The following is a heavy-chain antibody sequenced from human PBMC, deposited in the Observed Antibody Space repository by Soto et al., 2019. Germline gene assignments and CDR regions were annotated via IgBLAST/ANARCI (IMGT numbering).Heavy chain of an antibody. V-gene: IGHV4-4*02. Sequence: QVQLQESGPRLVKPSGTLSLTCAVYGGSLSSCNWWSWVRQPPGKGLEWIGEIYRYGSTSYNPSLKSRVTIAVDKPKNQISRKMTSLTAADTAVYFCSGGGRPGQIDWFDPWGQGILVTVSS. J-gene: IGHJ5*02. CDR3: SGGGRPGQIDWFDP. CDR2: IYRYGST. CDR1: GGSLSSCNW. D-gene: IGHD2-21*01.